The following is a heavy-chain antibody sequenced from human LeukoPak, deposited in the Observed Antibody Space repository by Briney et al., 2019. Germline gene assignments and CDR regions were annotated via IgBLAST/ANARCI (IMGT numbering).Heavy chain of an antibody. Sequence: PGRSLRLSCTASGFSFNNYGMHWVRQAPVKGLEWVAGISNEGSYKFYADSVKGRITISRDNSKNTLYLQMNSLRPEDAAFYYCAKDVAGAATGGWFDPWGQGTLVTVSS. CDR1: GFSFNNYG. J-gene: IGHJ5*02. CDR2: ISNEGSYK. CDR3: AKDVAGAATGGWFDP. V-gene: IGHV3-30*18. D-gene: IGHD2-15*01.